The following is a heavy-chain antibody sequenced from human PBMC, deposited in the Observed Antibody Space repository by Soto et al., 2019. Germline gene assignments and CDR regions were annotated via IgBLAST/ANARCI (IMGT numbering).Heavy chain of an antibody. Sequence: SETLSLTCTVSGDSISSPHYYWTWIRQPPGKGLEWVGYIYYTGNNFYNPALKSRVAMSVDPSTNQFSLKLSSVTAADTAVYYCAGTLVTEYSSGWAMGYWGQGTLVTVPQ. CDR2: IYYTGNN. V-gene: IGHV4-30-4*01. J-gene: IGHJ4*02. CDR3: AGTLVTEYSSGWAMGY. CDR1: GDSISSPHYY. D-gene: IGHD6-19*01.